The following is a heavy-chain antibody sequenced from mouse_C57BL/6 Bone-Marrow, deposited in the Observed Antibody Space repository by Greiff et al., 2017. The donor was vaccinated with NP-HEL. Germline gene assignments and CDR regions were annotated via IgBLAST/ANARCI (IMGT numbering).Heavy chain of an antibody. CDR3: ATLTGLMDY. V-gene: IGHV5-4*01. CDR1: GFTFSSYA. D-gene: IGHD4-1*01. J-gene: IGHJ4*01. Sequence: EVQLVESGGGLVKPGGSLKLSCAASGFTFSSYAMSWVRQTPEKRLEWVATISDGGSYTYYPDNVKGRFTISRDNAKNNLYLQMSHLKSEDTAMYYCATLTGLMDYWGQGTSVTVSS. CDR2: ISDGGSYT.